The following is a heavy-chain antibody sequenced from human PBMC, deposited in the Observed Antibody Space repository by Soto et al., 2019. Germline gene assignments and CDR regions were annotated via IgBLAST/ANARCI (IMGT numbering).Heavy chain of an antibody. Sequence: GGSLRLSCAASGFTFSSYGMHWVRQAPGKGLEWVAVISYDGSNKYYADSVKGRFTISRDNSKNTLYLQMNSLRAEDTAVYYCAKRFAKLFDYWGQGTLVTVSS. J-gene: IGHJ4*02. V-gene: IGHV3-30*18. D-gene: IGHD3-16*01. CDR1: GFTFSSYG. CDR2: ISYDGSNK. CDR3: AKRFAKLFDY.